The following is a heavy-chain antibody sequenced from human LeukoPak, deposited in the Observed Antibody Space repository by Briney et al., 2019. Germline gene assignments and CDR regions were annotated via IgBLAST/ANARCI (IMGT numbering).Heavy chain of an antibody. CDR2: IYSGGST. CDR1: GFTVSSNY. Sequence: GGSLRLSCAVSGFTVSSNYMSWVRQAPGKGLEWVSVIYSGGSTYYADSVKGRFTISRDNSKNTLYLQMNSLRAEDTAVYYCARVDYYYYGMDVWGQGTTVTVSS. J-gene: IGHJ6*02. V-gene: IGHV3-53*05. CDR3: ARVDYYYYGMDV.